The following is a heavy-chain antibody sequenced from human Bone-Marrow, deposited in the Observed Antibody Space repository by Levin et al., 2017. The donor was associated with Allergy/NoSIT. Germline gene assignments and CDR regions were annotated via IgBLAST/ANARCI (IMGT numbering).Heavy chain of an antibody. Sequence: GASVKVSCKVSGHTLSDLSMHWVRQAPGKGLEWMGGYDPEEDETIYAQKFQGRVTMTEDTSTDTAYMELSSLRSEDTAVYYCATGPLNYDDSGYYLYFDLWGRGTLVSVSS. J-gene: IGHJ2*01. CDR2: YDPEEDET. V-gene: IGHV1-24*01. CDR3: ATGPLNYDDSGYYLYFDL. D-gene: IGHD3-22*01. CDR1: GHTLSDLS.